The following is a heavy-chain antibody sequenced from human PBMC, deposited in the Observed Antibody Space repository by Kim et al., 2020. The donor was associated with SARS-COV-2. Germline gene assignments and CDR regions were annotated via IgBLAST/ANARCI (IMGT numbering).Heavy chain of an antibody. D-gene: IGHD3-10*01. Sequence: SETLSLTCAVYGGSFSGYYWSWIRQPPGKGLEWIGEINHSGRTNYNPSLKSRVTISVDTSKNQFSLKLTSVTAADTAVYYCARRLSNTSGWGSHYCDLWGQGILVTVFS. CDR1: GGSFSGYY. CDR2: INHSGRT. V-gene: IGHV4-34*01. J-gene: IGHJ4*02. CDR3: ARRLSNTSGWGSHYCDL.